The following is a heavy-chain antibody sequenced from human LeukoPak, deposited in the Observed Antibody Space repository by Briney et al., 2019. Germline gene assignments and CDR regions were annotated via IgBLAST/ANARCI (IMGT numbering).Heavy chain of an antibody. J-gene: IGHJ6*03. CDR1: GGSISSYY. CDR2: IYTSGST. CDR3: ARDGGDYSYYYYYMDV. Sequence: SETLSLSCTVSGGSISSYYWSWIRQPAGKGLEWIGRIYTSGSTNYNPSLKSRVTMSVDTSKNQFSLKLSSVTAADTAVYYCARDGGDYSYYYYYMDVWGKETTVTVSS. D-gene: IGHD4-17*01. V-gene: IGHV4-4*07.